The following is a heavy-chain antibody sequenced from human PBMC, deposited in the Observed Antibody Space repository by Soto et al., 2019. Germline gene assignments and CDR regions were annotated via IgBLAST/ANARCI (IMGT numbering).Heavy chain of an antibody. D-gene: IGHD6-19*01. J-gene: IGHJ6*02. CDR2: ISWNSGSI. V-gene: IGHV3-9*01. CDR1: GFTFDDYA. CDR3: AKFGGSGWTSPYYYGMDV. Sequence: SLRLSCAASGFTFDDYAMHWVRQAPGKGLEWVSGISWNSGSIGYADSVKGRFTISRDNAKNSLYLQMNSLRAEGTALYYCAKFGGSGWTSPYYYGMDVWGQGTTVTVSS.